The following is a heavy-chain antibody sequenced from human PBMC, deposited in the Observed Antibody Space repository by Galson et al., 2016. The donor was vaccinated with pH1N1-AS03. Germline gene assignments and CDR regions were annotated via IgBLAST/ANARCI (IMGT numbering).Heavy chain of an antibody. CDR2: IIPMLGRG. CDR1: GGTFSTNG. J-gene: IGHJ4*02. CDR3: ARERGSSPSSIFVY. D-gene: IGHD2-2*01. Sequence: SVKVSCKASGGTFSTNGFTWVRQAPGQGLEWMGRIIPMLGRGNYAQKFQGRVTIIADISTSTTYMELSNLTSEDTAIYYCARERGSSPSSIFVYWGQGTQVTVSS. V-gene: IGHV1-69*04.